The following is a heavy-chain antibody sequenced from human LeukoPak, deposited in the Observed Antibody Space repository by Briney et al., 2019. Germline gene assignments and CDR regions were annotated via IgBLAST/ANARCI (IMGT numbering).Heavy chain of an antibody. CDR3: VTNLFGELFNVFDY. D-gene: IGHD3-10*02. Sequence: SVKVSCTASGGTFSSYAISWVRQAPGQGLEWMGGIIPILGTANYAQKFQGRVTITADESTSTAYMELSSLRSEDTAVYYCVTNLFGELFNVFDYWGQGTLVTVSS. CDR1: GGTFSSYA. V-gene: IGHV1-69*13. J-gene: IGHJ4*02. CDR2: IIPILGTA.